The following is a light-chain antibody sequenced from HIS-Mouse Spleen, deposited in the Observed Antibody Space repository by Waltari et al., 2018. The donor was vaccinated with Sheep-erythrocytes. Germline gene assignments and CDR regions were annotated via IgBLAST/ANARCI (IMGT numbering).Light chain of an antibody. J-gene: IGLJ2*01. CDR3: QAWDSSIVV. CDR2: QDT. Sequence: SSELTQPPSVSVSPGQTASITCSGDKLGDKYACWYQQKPGQSPVLVIYQDTKRPSGIPERFSCSNDGNTATLTISGTQAMDEADYYCQAWDSSIVVFGGGTKLTVL. CDR1: KLGDKY. V-gene: IGLV3-1*01.